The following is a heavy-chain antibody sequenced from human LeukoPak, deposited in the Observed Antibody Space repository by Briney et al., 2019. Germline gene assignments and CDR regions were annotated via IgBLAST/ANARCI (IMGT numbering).Heavy chain of an antibody. J-gene: IGHJ2*01. CDR1: GDSVSNGC. CDR2: IYSTVAT. Sequence: SETLSLSCTVSGDSVSNGCWSWIRKPPGKGQECSGYIYSTVATTSNPSLKSRISVSVETSKDECSLTLSSVTASDTAVYYCPRQGGRGTYWHFDLWGPGTLVSVSS. CDR3: PRQGGRGTYWHFDL. V-gene: IGHV4-4*09. D-gene: IGHD3-10*01.